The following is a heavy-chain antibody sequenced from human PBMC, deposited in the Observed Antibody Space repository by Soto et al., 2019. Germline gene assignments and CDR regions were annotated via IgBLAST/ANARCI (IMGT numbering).Heavy chain of an antibody. V-gene: IGHV3-30*09. D-gene: IGHD1-26*01. CDR1: GFTFSSYA. CDR3: ARDREEIFYSATYSVFDN. J-gene: IGHJ4*02. CDR2: ISYDGSNK. Sequence: PGGSLRLSCAASGFTFSSYAMHWVRQAPGKGLEWVAVISYDGSNKYYADSVKGRFAISRDNSKNTLYLQVKNLKAEDTGVYYCARDREEIFYSATYSVFDNWGQGTLVTVSS.